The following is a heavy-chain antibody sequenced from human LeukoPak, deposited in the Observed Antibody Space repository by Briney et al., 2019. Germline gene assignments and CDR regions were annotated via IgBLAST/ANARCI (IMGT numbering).Heavy chain of an antibody. CDR3: ARDSSGYNPVYYFDY. Sequence: SETLSLTCAVYGGSFSGYYWSWIRQPPGKGLEWIGEINHSGSTNYNPSLKSRVTISVDTSKNQFSQKLSSVTAADTAVYYCARDSSGYNPVYYFDYWGQGTLVTVSS. V-gene: IGHV4-34*01. D-gene: IGHD3-22*01. CDR2: INHSGST. CDR1: GGSFSGYY. J-gene: IGHJ4*02.